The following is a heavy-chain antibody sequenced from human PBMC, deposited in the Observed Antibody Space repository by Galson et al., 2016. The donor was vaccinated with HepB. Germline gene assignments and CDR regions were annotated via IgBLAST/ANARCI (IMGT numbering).Heavy chain of an antibody. CDR3: AKVRYDRSSYQSPYFDP. Sequence: SLRLSCAASGFTFKNYWMTWVRQAPGRGLEWVANIKEDGSNKHYVDSVRGRFTISRDNAKNPVYLQMHRLRVEDTTVYYCAKVRYDRSSYQSPYFDPWGQGILVTVSS. CDR2: IKEDGSNK. D-gene: IGHD3-22*01. V-gene: IGHV3-7*05. CDR1: GFTFKNYW. J-gene: IGHJ4*02.